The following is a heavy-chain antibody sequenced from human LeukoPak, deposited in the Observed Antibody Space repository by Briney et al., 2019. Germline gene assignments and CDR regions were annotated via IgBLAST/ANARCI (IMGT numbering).Heavy chain of an antibody. CDR2: ISAYIGNT. V-gene: IGHV1-18*04. D-gene: IGHD3-16*01. J-gene: IGHJ4*02. CDR1: GYTFTSYG. CDR3: ARSPSYVWGSPTFDY. Sequence: ASVKVSCKASGYTFTSYGISWVRQAPGQGLEWMGWISAYIGNTNYAQKLQGRVTMTTDTSTSTAYMELRSLRSDDTAVYYCARSPSYVWGSPTFDYWGQGTLVTVSS.